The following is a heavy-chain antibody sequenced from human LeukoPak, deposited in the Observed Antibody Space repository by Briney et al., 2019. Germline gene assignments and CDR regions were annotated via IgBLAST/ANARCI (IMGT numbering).Heavy chain of an antibody. V-gene: IGHV1-2*02. D-gene: IGHD3-22*01. CDR3: ARDPYYDSSGFRPDYYYYMDV. Sequence: GASVKVSCKASGYTFTGYYMHWVRQAPGQGLGWMGWINPNSGGTNYAQKFQGRVTMTRDTSISTAYMELSRLRSDDTAVYYCARDPYYDSSGFRPDYYYYMDVWGKGTTVTVSS. CDR1: GYTFTGYY. J-gene: IGHJ6*03. CDR2: INPNSGGT.